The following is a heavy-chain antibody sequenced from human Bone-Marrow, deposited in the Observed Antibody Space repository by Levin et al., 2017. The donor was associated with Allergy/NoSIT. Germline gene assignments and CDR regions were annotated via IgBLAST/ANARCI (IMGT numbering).Heavy chain of an antibody. D-gene: IGHD3-3*01. CDR1: GYTFTSYD. J-gene: IGHJ6*02. CDR2: MNPNSGNT. V-gene: IGHV1-8*01. Sequence: GASVKVSCKASGYTFTSYDINWVRQATGQGLEWMGWMNPNSGNTGYAQKFQGRVTMTRNTSISTAYMELSSLRSEDTAVYYCARFQPNPYYDFWSGYYWGGDYGMDVWGQGTTVTVSS. CDR3: ARFQPNPYYDFWSGYYWGGDYGMDV.